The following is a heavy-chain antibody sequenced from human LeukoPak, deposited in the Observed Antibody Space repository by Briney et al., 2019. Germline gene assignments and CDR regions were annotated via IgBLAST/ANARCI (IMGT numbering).Heavy chain of an antibody. Sequence: SEALSLTCAVYGGSFSGYYWGWIRQPPGKGLEWIGEINHSGSTNYNPSLKSRVTISVDTSKNQLSLKLSSVTAADTAVYYCARGARLWFGELLQPRYYYGMDVWGQGTTVTVSS. J-gene: IGHJ6*02. V-gene: IGHV4-34*01. CDR2: INHSGST. D-gene: IGHD3-10*01. CDR1: GGSFSGYY. CDR3: ARGARLWFGELLQPRYYYGMDV.